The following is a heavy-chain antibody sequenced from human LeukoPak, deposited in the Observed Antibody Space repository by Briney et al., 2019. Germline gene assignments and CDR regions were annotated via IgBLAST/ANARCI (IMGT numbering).Heavy chain of an antibody. CDR1: GFTLSSYA. Sequence: GGSLRLSCAASGFTLSSYAIHWVRQAPAKGLERVAVISYDGSNKYYADSVKGRFTISRDNSKNTLYLQMNSLRAEDTAVYYCAVHNSGFCYWGQGTQVTVSS. V-gene: IGHV3-30*04. J-gene: IGHJ4*02. CDR3: AVHNSGFCY. CDR2: ISYDGSNK. D-gene: IGHD3-22*01.